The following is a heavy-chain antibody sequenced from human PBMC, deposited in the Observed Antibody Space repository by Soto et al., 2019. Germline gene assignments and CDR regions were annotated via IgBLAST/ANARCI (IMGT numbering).Heavy chain of an antibody. V-gene: IGHV3-48*03. J-gene: IGHJ4*02. CDR2: ICSSGTTI. CDR3: ARVGLTDYGDYGVLEY. Sequence: EVQLVESGGVLLQPGGSLRLSCAASGFTFSTYEMNWVRQAPGKGLEWVSYICSSGTTIYYADSVKGRFTISRDNSTNSLYLQMKSLRAEDTAVYYCARVGLTDYGDYGVLEYLGQGTLVTVSS. D-gene: IGHD4-17*01. CDR1: GFTFSTYE.